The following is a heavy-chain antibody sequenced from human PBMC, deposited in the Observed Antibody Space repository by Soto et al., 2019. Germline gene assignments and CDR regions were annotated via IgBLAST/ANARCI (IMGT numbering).Heavy chain of an antibody. CDR1: GFTFSSYA. D-gene: IGHD2-2*01. Sequence: GGSLRLSCAASGFTFSSYAMSWVRQAPGKGLEWVSAISGSGGSTYYADSVKGRFTISRDNSKNTLYLQMNSLRAEDTAVYYCAKDGAKDQLLYYYYGMDVWGQGTTVTVSS. CDR3: AKDGAKDQLLYYYYGMDV. CDR2: ISGSGGST. J-gene: IGHJ6*02. V-gene: IGHV3-23*01.